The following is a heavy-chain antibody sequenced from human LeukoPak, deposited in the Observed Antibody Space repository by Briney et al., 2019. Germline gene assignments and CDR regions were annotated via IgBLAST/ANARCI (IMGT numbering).Heavy chain of an antibody. J-gene: IGHJ5*02. CDR1: GYTFTGYY. CDR2: INPNSGGT. Sequence: ASVKVSCKASGYTFTGYYMHWVRQAPGQGLEWMGWINPNSGGTNYAQKFQGRVTMTRDTSISTAYMELSRLRSDDTAVYYCARAVTESSGYFHSWFDPWGQGTLVTVSS. D-gene: IGHD3-22*01. V-gene: IGHV1-2*02. CDR3: ARAVTESSGYFHSWFDP.